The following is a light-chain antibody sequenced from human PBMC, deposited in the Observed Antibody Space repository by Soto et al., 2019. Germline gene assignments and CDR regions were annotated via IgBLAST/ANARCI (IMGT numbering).Light chain of an antibody. CDR3: KSYAVASTYV. J-gene: IGLJ1*01. V-gene: IGLV2-14*01. Sequence: QSALTQPASVSGSPGQSITISCTGTGSDIGYFNYVSWYQQQPGKAPKLMIYEVDNRPSGVSIRFSGSKSGSTASLTIPGLQAEDEADYYCKSYAVASTYVFGTGTKVTVL. CDR1: GSDIGYFNY. CDR2: EVD.